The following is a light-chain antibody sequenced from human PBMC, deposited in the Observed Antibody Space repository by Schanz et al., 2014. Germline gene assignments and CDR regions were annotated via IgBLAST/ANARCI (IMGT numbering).Light chain of an antibody. J-gene: IGKJ5*01. CDR2: SAS. V-gene: IGKV3-20*01. Sequence: ETVMTQSPATLSVSPGERATLSCRASQSVSSNLAWYQQKPGQAPRLLIYSASRRATGIPDRFSGSGSGTDFTLTITRLEPEDFAVYYCQQYGNSPGTFGQGTRLEIE. CDR1: QSVSSN. CDR3: QQYGNSPGT.